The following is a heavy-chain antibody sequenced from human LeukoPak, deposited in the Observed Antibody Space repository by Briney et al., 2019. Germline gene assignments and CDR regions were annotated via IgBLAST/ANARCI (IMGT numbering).Heavy chain of an antibody. Sequence: SGTLSLTCAVSGGSISSSNWWSWVRQPPGKGLEWIGEIYRSGSTNYNPSLKSRVTISVDKSKNQFSLKLSSVTAADTAVYYCARDPDRITMVRGVGKGAFDIWGQGTMVTVSS. CDR3: ARDPDRITMVRGVGKGAFDI. V-gene: IGHV4-4*02. D-gene: IGHD3-10*01. CDR2: IYRSGST. CDR1: GGSISSSNW. J-gene: IGHJ3*02.